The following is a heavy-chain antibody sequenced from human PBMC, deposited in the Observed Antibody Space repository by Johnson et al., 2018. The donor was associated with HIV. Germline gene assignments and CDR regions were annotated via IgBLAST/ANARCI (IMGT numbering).Heavy chain of an antibody. D-gene: IGHD6-19*01. J-gene: IGHJ3*02. V-gene: IGHV3-7*01. Sequence: VQLVESGGGLVQPGGSLRLSCAASGFTFSSYWMSWVRQTPGKGLEWVANIKQDGSEKYYVDSVKGRFPISRDNSKNTLYLQMNSLRAEDTAVYYCARGGYRSGWFHDAFDIWGQGTMVTVSS. CDR2: IKQDGSEK. CDR1: GFTFSSYW. CDR3: ARGGYRSGWFHDAFDI.